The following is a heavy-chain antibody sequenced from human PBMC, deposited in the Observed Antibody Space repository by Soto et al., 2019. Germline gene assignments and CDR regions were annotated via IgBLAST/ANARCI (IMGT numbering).Heavy chain of an antibody. D-gene: IGHD3-16*01. CDR1: GGSISSGGYY. Sequence: QVQLQESGPGLVKPSQTLSLTCTVSGGSISSGGYYWSWIRQHPGKGLEWIGYIYYSGSTYYNPSLKSRVTISVYTSKNQFSLKLSSVTAADTAVYYCARYHYDYVWGSYENQYYFDYWGQGTLVTVSS. CDR2: IYYSGST. CDR3: ARYHYDYVWGSYENQYYFDY. V-gene: IGHV4-31*03. J-gene: IGHJ4*02.